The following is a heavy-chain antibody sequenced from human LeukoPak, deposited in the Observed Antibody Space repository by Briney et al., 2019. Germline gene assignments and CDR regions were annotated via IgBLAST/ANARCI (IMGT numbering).Heavy chain of an antibody. CDR1: GYSISSGYY. CDR3: ARRGGSYGGDYFDY. D-gene: IGHD4-23*01. CDR2: MYHSGSS. J-gene: IGHJ4*02. V-gene: IGHV4-38-2*02. Sequence: SETLSLTCTVSGYSISSGYYWGWIRQPPGKGLEFIGNMYHSGSSYYNPSLRSRVTISVDTSKNQFSLKLSSVTAADTAVYYCARRGGSYGGDYFDYWGQGTLVTVSS.